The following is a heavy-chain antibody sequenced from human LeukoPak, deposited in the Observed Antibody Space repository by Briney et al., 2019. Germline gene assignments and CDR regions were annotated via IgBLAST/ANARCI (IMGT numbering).Heavy chain of an antibody. CDR1: GYTFTGYY. J-gene: IGHJ4*02. Sequence: ASVKVSCKASGYTFTGYYMHWVRQAPGQGLEWMGWINPNSGGTNYAQKLQGWVAMTRDTSISTAYMELSRLRSDDAAVYYCARMNPGSAWYQEDYWGQGTLVTVSS. CDR3: ARMNPGSAWYQEDY. V-gene: IGHV1-2*04. D-gene: IGHD6-19*01. CDR2: INPNSGGT.